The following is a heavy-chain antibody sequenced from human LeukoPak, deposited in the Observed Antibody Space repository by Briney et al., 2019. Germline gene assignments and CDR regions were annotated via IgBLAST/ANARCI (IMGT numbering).Heavy chain of an antibody. D-gene: IGHD5-12*01. V-gene: IGHV3-69-1*01. J-gene: IGHJ4*02. Sequence: SGGSLRLSCAASGFTISSNSMVGVRQAPGRGLEWVSSITPSSNTYYADSVKGRFTISRDNAGNSLSLQMNSLRAEDTPVYFCGRSGKGFSWGQGTLVTVSS. CDR1: GFTISSNS. CDR2: ITPSSNT. CDR3: GRSGKGFS.